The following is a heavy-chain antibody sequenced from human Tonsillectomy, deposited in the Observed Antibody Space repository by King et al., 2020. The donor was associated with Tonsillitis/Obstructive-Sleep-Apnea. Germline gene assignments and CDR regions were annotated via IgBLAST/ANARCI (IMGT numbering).Heavy chain of an antibody. D-gene: IGHD3-22*01. CDR1: GFTFSSYE. V-gene: IGHV3-48*03. J-gene: IGHJ4*02. CDR2: ISSGGTTV. CDR3: ASLLPSTYCFDY. Sequence: VQLVESGGGLVQPGGSLRLSCAASGFTFSSYEMNWVRQAPGKGLEWVSYISSGGTTVFYADSVKGRFTISRDNAKNSLYLQMNSLSAEDTAVYYCASLLPSTYCFDYWGQGTLVTVSS.